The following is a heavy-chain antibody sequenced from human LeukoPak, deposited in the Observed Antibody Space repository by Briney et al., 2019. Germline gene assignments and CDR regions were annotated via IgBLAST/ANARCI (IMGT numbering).Heavy chain of an antibody. CDR1: GGSISSSSYY. CDR3: ARGPSVVPAEGWSDP. CDR2: IYYSGST. V-gene: IGHV4-39*07. Sequence: PSETLSLTCTVSGGSISSSSYYWGWIRQPPGKGLEWAGSIYYSGSTYYNPSLKSRFTISVDTSKNQFSLKLSSVTAADTAVYYCARGPSVVPAEGWSDPWGQGTLVTVSS. J-gene: IGHJ5*02. D-gene: IGHD2-2*01.